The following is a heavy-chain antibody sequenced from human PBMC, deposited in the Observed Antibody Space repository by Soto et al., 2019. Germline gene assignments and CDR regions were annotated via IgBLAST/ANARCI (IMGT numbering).Heavy chain of an antibody. Sequence: PSETLSLTCAVSGGSISSGGYSWSWIRQPPGKGLEWIGYIYRSGSTYYNPSLKSPVSISLDKSKNQFSLNLTSVTAADTAVYYCAREKTNYFFDLWGQGHLVTVSS. V-gene: IGHV4-30-2*01. CDR2: IYRSGST. CDR3: AREKTNYFFDL. J-gene: IGHJ4*02. CDR1: GGSISSGGYS. D-gene: IGHD3-10*01.